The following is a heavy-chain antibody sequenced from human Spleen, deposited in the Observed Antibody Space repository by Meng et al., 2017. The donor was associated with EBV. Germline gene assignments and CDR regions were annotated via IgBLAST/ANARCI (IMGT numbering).Heavy chain of an antibody. D-gene: IGHD3-10*01. Sequence: EWGPGRVRPSESLSFTCAVSRGSITSSSFYWGWVRQPPGKGLEWIGSLYYHGSTFYSLSLNRRVTISADTSRRQFSLKFNSVTPADTAVYFCARLEGDGTGSYFVTWGQGTLVTVSS. CDR3: ARLEGDGTGSYFVT. J-gene: IGHJ5*02. CDR1: RGSITSSSFY. CDR2: LYYHGST. V-gene: IGHV4-39*01.